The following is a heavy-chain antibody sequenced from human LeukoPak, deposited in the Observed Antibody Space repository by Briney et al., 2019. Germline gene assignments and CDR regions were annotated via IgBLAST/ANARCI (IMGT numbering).Heavy chain of an antibody. D-gene: IGHD1-26*01. CDR2: ISGSGGST. CDR1: GLTFSSYA. Sequence: PGRSLRLSCAASGLTFSSYAMSWVRQAPGKGLEWVSAISGSGGSTYYADSVKGRFTISRDNSKNTLYLQMNSLRAEDTAVYYCAKGEDYYMDVWGKGTTVTVSS. J-gene: IGHJ6*03. V-gene: IGHV3-23*01. CDR3: AKGEDYYMDV.